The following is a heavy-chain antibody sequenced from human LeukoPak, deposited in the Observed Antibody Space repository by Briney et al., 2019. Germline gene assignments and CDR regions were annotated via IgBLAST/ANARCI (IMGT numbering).Heavy chain of an antibody. CDR1: GYTFIDYY. Sequence: ASVKVSCKASGYTFIDYYMNWVRQAPGQGLEWMGWINTNTGETNYAQKFQGRVTMTRDTSISTVYMELTSLTSDDTAVYYCARWGGVQFDPWGQGTLVTVSS. V-gene: IGHV1-2*02. D-gene: IGHD2-8*01. CDR2: INTNTGET. J-gene: IGHJ5*02. CDR3: ARWGGVQFDP.